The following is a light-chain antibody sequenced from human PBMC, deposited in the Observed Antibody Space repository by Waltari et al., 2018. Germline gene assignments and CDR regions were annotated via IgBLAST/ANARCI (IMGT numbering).Light chain of an antibody. CDR1: QNIDSF. CDR2: DVT. Sequence: ETVLTQSPATLSLSPGDSATLSCRASQNIDSFLAWFQQKPGQSPRLLIYDVTKRATAIPARFSGSGTGTDFTLTISSLEPEDFAVYYCQERKTWPRVTFGPGTKVEIK. CDR3: QERKTWPRVT. J-gene: IGKJ3*01. V-gene: IGKV3-11*01.